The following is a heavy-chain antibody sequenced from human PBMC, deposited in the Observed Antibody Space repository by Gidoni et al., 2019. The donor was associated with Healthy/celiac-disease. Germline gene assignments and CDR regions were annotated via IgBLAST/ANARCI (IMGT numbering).Heavy chain of an antibody. V-gene: IGHV4-61*01. CDR3: ARRTRNLAFDI. Sequence: QVQLQESGPGLVKPSETLSLTCTVSGGSVSSGSYYWSWIRQPPGKGLEWIGYIYYSGSTNYNPSLKSRVTISVDTSKNQFSLKLSSVTAADTAVYYCARRTRNLAFDIWGQGTMVTVSS. CDR1: GGSVSSGSYY. D-gene: IGHD1-7*01. CDR2: IYYSGST. J-gene: IGHJ3*02.